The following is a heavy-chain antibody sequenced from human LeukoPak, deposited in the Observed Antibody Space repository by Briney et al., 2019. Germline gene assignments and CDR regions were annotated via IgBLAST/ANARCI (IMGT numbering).Heavy chain of an antibody. CDR2: IYYSGST. Sequence: SETLSLTCTVSVGSISSSSYCWRWIRQPRGKGVEWIGSIYYSGSTYYNPSLKSRVTISVDTSKNQFSLKLSSVTAADTAVYYCARLGSYGRTGFDYWGQGTLVTVSS. CDR1: VGSISSSSYC. V-gene: IGHV4-39*01. CDR3: ARLGSYGRTGFDY. D-gene: IGHD5-18*01. J-gene: IGHJ4*02.